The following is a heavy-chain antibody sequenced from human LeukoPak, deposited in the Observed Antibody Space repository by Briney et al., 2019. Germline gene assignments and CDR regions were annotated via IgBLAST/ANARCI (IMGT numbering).Heavy chain of an antibody. CDR2: IYYSGST. CDR3: ATHVRPGAAESYWYFDL. D-gene: IGHD2-2*01. V-gene: IGHV4-59*08. CDR1: VGSISSYY. Sequence: PSETLSLTCTVSVGSISSYYWSWIRQPPGKGLEWIGYIYYSGSTNYNPSLKSRVTISVDTSKNQFSLKLSSVTAADTAVYYCATHVRPGAAESYWYFDLWGRGTLVTVSS. J-gene: IGHJ2*01.